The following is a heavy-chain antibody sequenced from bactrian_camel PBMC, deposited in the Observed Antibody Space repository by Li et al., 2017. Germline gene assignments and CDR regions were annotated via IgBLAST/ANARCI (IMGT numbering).Heavy chain of an antibody. CDR2: IDTDGRT. V-gene: IGHV3S57*01. J-gene: IGHJ4*01. CDR1: GYATSHYC. Sequence: HVQLVESGGGSVQEGQSLKLSCAISGYATSHYCIAWFRQAPGKGREEVASIDTDGRTTYSDHVKDRFSISRDNAKNTLYLQMNSLKPEDTAMYYCAADEYNLGLARSYTYWGQGTQVTVS. D-gene: IGHD1*01. CDR3: AADEYNLGLARSYTY.